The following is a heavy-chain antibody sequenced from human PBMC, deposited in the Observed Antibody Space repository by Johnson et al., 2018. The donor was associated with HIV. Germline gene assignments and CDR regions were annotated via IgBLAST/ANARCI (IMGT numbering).Heavy chain of an antibody. D-gene: IGHD3-3*01. CDR1: GFTFSSYG. J-gene: IGHJ3*02. V-gene: IGHV3-30*02. CDR3: AKASGNGYYVDAFDI. CDR2: IRYDGSNK. Sequence: QVQLVESGGGVVQPGRSLRLSCAASGFTFSSYGMHWVRQAPGKGLEWVAFIRYDGSNKYYADSMKGRFTISRDNSKNTLYMQMNSLRAVDTAVYYCAKASGNGYYVDAFDIWGQGTRVTVSS.